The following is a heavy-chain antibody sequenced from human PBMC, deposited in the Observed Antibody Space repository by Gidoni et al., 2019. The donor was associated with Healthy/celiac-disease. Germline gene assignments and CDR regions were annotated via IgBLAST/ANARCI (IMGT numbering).Heavy chain of an antibody. CDR1: GGSFCGDY. J-gene: IGHJ4*02. CDR3: ARGRVRWYY. D-gene: IGHD6-13*01. Sequence: QVQLQQRGAGLLKLSDSLSPTCAVYGGSFCGDYWSWIRQPPGKGLEWIGEINHSESTNCNPSLKSQVTISVDTSKHQISLRLSSVTAADTAMYYWARGRVRWYYWGQGTLVTVSS. CDR2: INHSEST. V-gene: IGHV4-34*01.